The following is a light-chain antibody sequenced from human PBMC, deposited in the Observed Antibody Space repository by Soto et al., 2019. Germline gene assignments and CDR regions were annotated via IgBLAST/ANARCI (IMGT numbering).Light chain of an antibody. CDR2: AAS. CDR1: QDISNY. V-gene: IGKV1-33*01. Sequence: DIQMTQSPSSLSASVGDRVTITCQASQDISNYLNWYQQKAGKAPKLLIYAASNLETGVPSRFSGSGSGTDFTFTISSLQPEDIATYYCQQYDNLPLTFGGGTKVEIK. CDR3: QQYDNLPLT. J-gene: IGKJ4*01.